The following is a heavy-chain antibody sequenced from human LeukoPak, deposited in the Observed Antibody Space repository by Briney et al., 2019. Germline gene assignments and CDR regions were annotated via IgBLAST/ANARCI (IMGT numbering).Heavy chain of an antibody. V-gene: IGHV4-4*07. CDR2: IYTRGST. Sequence: SETLSLTCTVSDGSINNYYWSWIRQPAGKGLEWIGRIYTRGSTNYNPSLKSRVTMSVDTSKNQFSLKLSSVTAADTAVYYCARGRYCSADICSGGDAFDIWGQGTMVSVSS. CDR3: ARGRYCSADICSGGDAFDI. CDR1: DGSINNYY. J-gene: IGHJ3*02. D-gene: IGHD2-15*01.